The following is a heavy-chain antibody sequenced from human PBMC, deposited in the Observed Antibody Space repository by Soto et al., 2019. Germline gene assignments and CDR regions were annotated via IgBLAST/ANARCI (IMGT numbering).Heavy chain of an antibody. D-gene: IGHD6-6*01. Sequence: QVHLVQSGAEVKKPGASVKVSCKASNETXTTYGISWVRQAPGQGLEWMGWVSGYSGHSSSAQEFQDRVIMTTDTSTNTAYMELRSLTSDDSAVYFCARVSSSSGYYYGMDVWGQGTTVTVSS. V-gene: IGHV1-18*01. CDR2: VSGYSGHS. CDR3: ARVSSSSGYYYGMDV. CDR1: NETXTTYG. J-gene: IGHJ6*02.